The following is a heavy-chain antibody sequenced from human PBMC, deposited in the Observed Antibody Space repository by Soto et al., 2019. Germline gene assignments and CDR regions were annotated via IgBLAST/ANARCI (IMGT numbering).Heavy chain of an antibody. CDR3: ARAHYYYGMDV. CDR1: GGSISSGGYS. CDR2: IYQSGSS. Sequence: SETLSLTCGVSGGSISSGGYSWNWIRQPPGKGLEWIGYIYQSGSSYYNPSLKSRVTISIDRSKNQFSLKLSAVTAADTAMYYCARAHYYYGMDVWGQGTTVTVS. V-gene: IGHV4-30-2*01. J-gene: IGHJ6*01.